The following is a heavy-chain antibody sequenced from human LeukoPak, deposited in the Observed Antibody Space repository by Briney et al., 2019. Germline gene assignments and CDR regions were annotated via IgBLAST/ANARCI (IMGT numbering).Heavy chain of an antibody. CDR1: GFTFRSYG. V-gene: IGHV3-33*08. CDR2: IWYDGSKK. J-gene: IGHJ4*02. CDR3: ANRGKYYFDY. Sequence: GGSLRLSCAASGFTFRSYGMHWVRQAPGEGLEWVAVIWYDGSKKYYVDSVKGRFTISRDNSKNTLYLLMNSLRAEDTAIYYCANRGKYYFDYWGQGTLVTVSS. D-gene: IGHD1-14*01.